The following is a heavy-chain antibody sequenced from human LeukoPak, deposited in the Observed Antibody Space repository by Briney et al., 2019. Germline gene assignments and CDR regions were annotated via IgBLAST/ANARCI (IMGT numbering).Heavy chain of an antibody. CDR1: GGSISSGSYY. D-gene: IGHD5-12*01. CDR2: IYYSGST. Sequence: PSQTLSLTCTVSGGSISSGSYYWSWIRQPPGKGLEWIGYIYYSGSTNYNPSLKSRVTISVDTSKNQFSLKLSSVTAADTAVYYCARGSGYDWNYYYMDVWGKGTTVTVSS. J-gene: IGHJ6*03. V-gene: IGHV4-61*01. CDR3: ARGSGYDWNYYYMDV.